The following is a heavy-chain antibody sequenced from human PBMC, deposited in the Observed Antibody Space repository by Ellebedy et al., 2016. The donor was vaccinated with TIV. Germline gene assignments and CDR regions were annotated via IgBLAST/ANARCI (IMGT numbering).Heavy chain of an antibody. Sequence: GESLKISXAASGFTFSSYSMNWVRQAPGKGLEWVSYISSSSSTIYYADSVKGRFTISRDNAKNSLYLQMNSLRAEDTAVYYCARDVESIMQGMGLYYFDYWGQGTLVTVSS. V-gene: IGHV3-48*01. CDR3: ARDVESIMQGMGLYYFDY. J-gene: IGHJ4*02. D-gene: IGHD3-16*01. CDR1: GFTFSSYS. CDR2: ISSSSSTI.